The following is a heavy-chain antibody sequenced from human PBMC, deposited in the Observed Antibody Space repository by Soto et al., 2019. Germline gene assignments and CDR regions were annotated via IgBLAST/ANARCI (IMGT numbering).Heavy chain of an antibody. J-gene: IGHJ4*02. CDR3: ARSMGCSSTSCYSFTDY. CDR2: MNPNSGNT. Sequence: RASVKVSCKASGYTFTSYDINWVRQATGQGLEWMGWMNPNSGNTGYAQKFQGRVTMTRNTSISTAYMELSSLRSEDTAVYYCARSMGCSSTSCYSFTDYWGQGTLVTVSS. V-gene: IGHV1-8*01. CDR1: GYTFTSYD. D-gene: IGHD2-2*01.